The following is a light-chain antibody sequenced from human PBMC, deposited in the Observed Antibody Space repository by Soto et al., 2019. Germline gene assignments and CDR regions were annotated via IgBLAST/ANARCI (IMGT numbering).Light chain of an antibody. Sequence: QSVLTQPPSVSAAPGQKVTISCPGSSSNIGKNYVSWYQQLPGTAPKLLIYDNNKRPSGIPDRFSGSKSGTSATLGITGLQTGDEADYYCGTWDSSLTAGVFGTGTKVTV. CDR2: DNN. J-gene: IGLJ1*01. CDR1: SSNIGKNY. V-gene: IGLV1-51*01. CDR3: GTWDSSLTAGV.